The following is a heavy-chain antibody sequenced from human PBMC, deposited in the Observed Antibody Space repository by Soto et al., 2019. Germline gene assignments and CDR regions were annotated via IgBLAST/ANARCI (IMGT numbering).Heavy chain of an antibody. Sequence: QVQLVQSGAEVKKPGSSVKVSCKASGGTFSKYPISWVRQAPGQGLEWMGGIIPIFAISRYAQKFQGRITITADESTRTASMELSSLRSDDTAVYYCARGGDYGDYWGQGTLVTVSS. J-gene: IGHJ4*02. V-gene: IGHV1-69*01. CDR3: ARGGDYGDY. CDR1: GGTFSKYP. D-gene: IGHD4-17*01. CDR2: IIPIFAIS.